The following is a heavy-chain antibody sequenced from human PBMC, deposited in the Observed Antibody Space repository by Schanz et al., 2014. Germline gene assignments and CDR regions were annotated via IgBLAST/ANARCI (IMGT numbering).Heavy chain of an antibody. V-gene: IGHV1-18*01. CDR2: ISVYTGNT. J-gene: IGHJ5*02. Sequence: QVQLVQSGAEVKKPGASVRVSCKASGYTFTTYAMSWVRQAPGQGLEWVGCISVYTGNTKYGQKVQGRVTMTADTSTNTAYMELRSLRSDDTAVYYCAKAEYDILTDSYSRLDPWGQGTLVTVSS. D-gene: IGHD3-9*01. CDR1: GYTFTTYA. CDR3: AKAEYDILTDSYSRLDP.